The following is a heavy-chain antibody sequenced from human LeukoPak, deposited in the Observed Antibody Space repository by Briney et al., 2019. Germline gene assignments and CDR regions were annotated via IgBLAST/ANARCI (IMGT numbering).Heavy chain of an antibody. Sequence: GGSLRLSCAASGFTFSSYSMNWVRQAPGKGLEWVSSISSSSSYIYYADSVKGRFTISRDNAKNSLYLQMNSLRAEDTAVYYCARDGLYYDFWSGYWNYNWFDPWGQGTLVTVSS. J-gene: IGHJ5*02. D-gene: IGHD3-3*01. V-gene: IGHV3-21*01. CDR1: GFTFSSYS. CDR2: ISSSSSYI. CDR3: ARDGLYYDFWSGYWNYNWFDP.